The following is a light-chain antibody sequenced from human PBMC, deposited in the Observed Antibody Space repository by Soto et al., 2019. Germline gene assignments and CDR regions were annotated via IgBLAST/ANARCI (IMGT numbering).Light chain of an antibody. J-gene: IGLJ1*01. Sequence: QYALTQPASVSGSPGQSIAISCAGTSSDIGTYNHVSWYQQHPGKAPQLIIYEDINRPSGLSSRFSGSKSGNTASLTISGLQAEDEADYFCCSYTTSSTLVCGTGTKLTVL. CDR1: SSDIGTYNH. CDR3: CSYTTSSTLV. CDR2: EDI. V-gene: IGLV2-14*01.